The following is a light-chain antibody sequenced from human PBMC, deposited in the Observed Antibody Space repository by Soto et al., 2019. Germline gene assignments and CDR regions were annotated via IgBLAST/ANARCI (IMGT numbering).Light chain of an antibody. J-gene: IGKJ2*01. CDR1: QSIGGW. V-gene: IGKV1-5*03. CDR3: QQYNSYSYT. Sequence: DIQMTQSPSTLSASVGDRVTITCRASQSIGGWLAWYQQKPGKAPKLLIYKASNLESGVPSRFSGSGSGTEFTLTISSLQPDDFATYYCQQYNSYSYTFGQGTKVDNK. CDR2: KAS.